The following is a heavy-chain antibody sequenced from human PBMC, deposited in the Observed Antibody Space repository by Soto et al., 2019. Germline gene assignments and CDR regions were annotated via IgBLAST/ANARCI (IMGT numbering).Heavy chain of an antibody. CDR3: ARSGDNFNVLGY. D-gene: IGHD1-1*01. Sequence: WGSLLLSCESSVFTFSDYYMSWVRQAPGMGLELISYSSNSGTFASYATSVKGRFSISIDNSNNSLYLEMNSLRVEDTAVYYCARSGDNFNVLGYWGQGTMVTVSS. J-gene: IGHJ4*02. CDR1: VFTFSDYY. CDR2: SSNSGTFA. V-gene: IGHV3-11*06.